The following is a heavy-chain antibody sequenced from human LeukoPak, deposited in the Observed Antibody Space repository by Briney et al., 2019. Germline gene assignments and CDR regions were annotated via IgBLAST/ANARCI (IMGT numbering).Heavy chain of an antibody. CDR1: GGSFSGYY. CDR2: INHSGST. Sequence: SETLTLTCAVYGGSFSGYYWSWIRQPPGKGLEWIGEINHSGSTNYNTSLKSRVTISVDTSKNQFSLTLGPVTTPDTAVYCCGXXXXXXXGVXGRRVGPDYWGQGTLVTVSS. V-gene: IGHV4-34*01. J-gene: IGHJ4*02. D-gene: IGHD1-26*01. CDR3: GXXXXXXXGVXGRRVGPDY.